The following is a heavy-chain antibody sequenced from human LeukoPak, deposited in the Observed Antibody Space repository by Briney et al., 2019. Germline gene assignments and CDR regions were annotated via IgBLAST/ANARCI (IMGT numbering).Heavy chain of an antibody. V-gene: IGHV3-30*02. Sequence: GGSLRLSCAASGFTLSNYGMHWVRQAPGKGLEWVAFIGYDGNNKFYTDSVKGRFTISRDNSKNNLYLQMTTLRAEDTAVYYCAKDSQTRGGNSVEHWGQGTLVTVSS. CDR1: GFTLSNYG. CDR2: IGYDGNNK. J-gene: IGHJ4*02. CDR3: AKDSQTRGGNSVEH. D-gene: IGHD4-23*01.